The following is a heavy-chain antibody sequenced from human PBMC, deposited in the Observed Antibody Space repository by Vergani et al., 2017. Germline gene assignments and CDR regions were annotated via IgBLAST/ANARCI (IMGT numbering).Heavy chain of an antibody. V-gene: IGHV4-34*01. CDR2: IDHTGQP. CDR1: GGSFTSYH. Sequence: QVQLQQWGGGLLKPSETLSLTCVVNGGSFTSYHWTWIRQSPGEGLEWVGDIDHTGQPDYNPSLKSRLTMSVDKSRNPLSLTLNAVTATDTAIYFCSRVNTETNGHLYYYYDMDVWGQGTAVTVS. J-gene: IGHJ6*02. CDR3: SRVNTETNGHLYYYYDMDV. D-gene: IGHD4-11*01.